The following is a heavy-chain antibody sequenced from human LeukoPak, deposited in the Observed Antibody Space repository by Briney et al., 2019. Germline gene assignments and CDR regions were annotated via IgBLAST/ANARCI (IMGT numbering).Heavy chain of an antibody. D-gene: IGHD3-10*01. J-gene: IGHJ4*02. V-gene: IGHV4-59*08. CDR2: ISYTGST. CDR3: ARQGWFGELLSPLDY. CDR1: GGSISSYH. Sequence: SETLSLTCTVSGGSISSYHWSWIRQPPGKGLEWIGYISYTGSTNHNPSLRSRVTISVDTSKNQFSLKLSSVTASDTAVYYCARQGWFGELLSPLDYWGQGTLVTVSS.